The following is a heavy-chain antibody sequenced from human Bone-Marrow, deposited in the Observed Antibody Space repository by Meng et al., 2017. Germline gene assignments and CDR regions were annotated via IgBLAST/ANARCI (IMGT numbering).Heavy chain of an antibody. CDR2: IIPIFGTA. D-gene: IGHD3-22*01. V-gene: IGHV1-69*13. J-gene: IGHJ6*02. Sequence: SVKVSCKASGGTFSSYAISWVRQAPGQGLEWMGGIIPIFGTANYAQKFQGRVTITADESTSTAYMELSSLRSEDTDVYYCAREYDSSGYYWYYYGMDVWGQGTTVTVSS. CDR1: GGTFSSYA. CDR3: AREYDSSGYYWYYYGMDV.